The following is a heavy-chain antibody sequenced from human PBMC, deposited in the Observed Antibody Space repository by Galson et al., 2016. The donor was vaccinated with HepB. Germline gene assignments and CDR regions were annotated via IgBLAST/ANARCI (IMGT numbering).Heavy chain of an antibody. V-gene: IGHV1-69*13. CDR3: ARDVPSFPGYFRGGSCKYGMDV. Sequence: SVKVSCKASGGTFSTYAISWVRQAPGQGLEWMGGIIPIFGTTNYAQKFQGRVTITADESTSTAYMEVSSLRCEDTAVYFCARDVPSFPGYFRGGSCKYGMDVWGQGTTVTVFS. CDR2: IIPIFGTT. D-gene: IGHD2-15*01. J-gene: IGHJ6*02. CDR1: GGTFSTYA.